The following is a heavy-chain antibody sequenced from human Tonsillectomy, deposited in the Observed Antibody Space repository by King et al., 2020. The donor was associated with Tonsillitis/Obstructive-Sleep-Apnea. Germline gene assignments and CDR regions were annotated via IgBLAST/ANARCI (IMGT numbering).Heavy chain of an antibody. J-gene: IGHJ5*02. CDR3: ARGVDYYDSSGQNNWFDP. CDR2: IYYSGST. Sequence: VQLQESGPGLVKPSQTLSLTCTVSGGSISTGGYYWRWIRQHPGKGLEWIGYIYYSGSTYYNPSLKSRVTISVDTSKNQFSLKLSPGTAADTAVYYCARGVDYYDSSGQNNWFDPWGQGPLVTVSS. D-gene: IGHD3-22*01. V-gene: IGHV4-31*03. CDR1: GGSISTGGYY.